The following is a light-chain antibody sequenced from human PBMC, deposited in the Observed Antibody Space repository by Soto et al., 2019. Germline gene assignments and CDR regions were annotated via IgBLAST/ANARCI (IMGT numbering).Light chain of an antibody. CDR3: QQRSNWPLIT. J-gene: IGKJ5*01. CDR1: QSVSSY. CDR2: DAS. Sequence: ILLTQSPSTLSLSPGERATLSCRASQSVSSYLAWYQQKPGQAPRLLIYDASNRATGIPARFSGSGSGTDFTLTISSLEPEDFAVYYCQQRSNWPLITFGQGTRLEIK. V-gene: IGKV3-11*01.